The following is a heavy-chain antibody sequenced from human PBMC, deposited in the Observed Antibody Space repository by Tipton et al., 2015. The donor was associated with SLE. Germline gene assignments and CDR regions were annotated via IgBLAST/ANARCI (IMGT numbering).Heavy chain of an antibody. V-gene: IGHV3-66*02. D-gene: IGHD4-17*01. CDR2: IYSGGTT. CDR3: ARNVPVTTYGY. Sequence: SLRLSCAASGVTVSNNYMSWVRQAPGKGPEWVSIIYSGGTTHYADSVKGRFTISRDNSKNTVYLQMNSLRAEDTAVYYCARNVPVTTYGYWGQGTLVTVSS. CDR1: GVTVSNNY. J-gene: IGHJ4*02.